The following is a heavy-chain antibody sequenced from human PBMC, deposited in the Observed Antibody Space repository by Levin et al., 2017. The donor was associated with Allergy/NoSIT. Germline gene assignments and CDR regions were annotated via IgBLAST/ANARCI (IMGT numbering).Heavy chain of an antibody. CDR2: ISSSSSYI. CDR3: ARELIVVVPAALTNYYYYYTDV. D-gene: IGHD2-2*01. CDR1: GFTFSSYS. V-gene: IGHV3-21*01. J-gene: IGHJ6*03. Sequence: KAGGSLRLSCAASGFTFSSYSMNWVRQAPGKGLEWVSSISSSSSYIYYADSVKGRFTISRDNAKNSLYLQMNSLRAEDTAVYYCARELIVVVPAALTNYYYYYTDVWGKGTTVTVSS.